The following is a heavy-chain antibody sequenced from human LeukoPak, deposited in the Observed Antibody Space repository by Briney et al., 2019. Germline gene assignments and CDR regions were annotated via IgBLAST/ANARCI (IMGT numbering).Heavy chain of an antibody. J-gene: IGHJ3*02. D-gene: IGHD4-17*01. CDR2: ISYDGSNK. CDR1: GFTFSSYG. Sequence: GGSLRLSCAASGFTFSSYGMHWVRQAPGKGLEWVAVISYDGSNKYYADSVKGRFTISRDNSKNTLYLQMNSLRAEDTAVYYCLGDYGDYYDAFDIWGQGTMVTVSS. V-gene: IGHV3-30*03. CDR3: LGDYGDYYDAFDI.